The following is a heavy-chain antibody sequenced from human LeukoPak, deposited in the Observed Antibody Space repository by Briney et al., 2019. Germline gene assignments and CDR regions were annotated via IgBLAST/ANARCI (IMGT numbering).Heavy chain of an antibody. V-gene: IGHV4-38-2*02. CDR2: SFHSGVT. D-gene: IGHD6-13*01. Sequence: SETLSLTCTVSDYSISSGYYWGWIRQAPGKGLEWIASSFHSGVTNYNPSLKRRVTVSLDTSKNQFSLRLSSVTDADTAVYFCARMGQQLSISYFDFWGQGTLVSVSS. CDR3: ARMGQQLSISYFDF. CDR1: DYSISSGYY. J-gene: IGHJ4*02.